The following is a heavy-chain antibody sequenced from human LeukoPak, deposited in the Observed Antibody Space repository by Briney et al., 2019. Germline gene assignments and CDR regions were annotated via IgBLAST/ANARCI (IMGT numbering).Heavy chain of an antibody. J-gene: IGHJ4*02. D-gene: IGHD3-3*01. CDR1: GGSTSSYY. CDR3: AREAITIFGVVLYYFDY. Sequence: SETLSLTCTVSGGSTSSYYWSWIRQPAGKGLEWIGRIYTSGSTNYNPSLKSRVTMSVDTSKNQFSLKLSSVTAADTAVYYCAREAITIFGVVLYYFDYWGQGTLVTVSS. V-gene: IGHV4-4*07. CDR2: IYTSGST.